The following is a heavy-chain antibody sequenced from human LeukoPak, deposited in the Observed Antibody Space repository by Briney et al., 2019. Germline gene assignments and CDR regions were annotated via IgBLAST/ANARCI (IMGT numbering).Heavy chain of an antibody. Sequence: GGSLRLSCAASGITFSDTWMSWVRRAPGKGLEWVARIQRIVNGGTTDYAAPVKGRFTVSRDDSKDMVFLQMNSLETEDTAVCYCTTHYRPGSHYNIFDYWGQGTLVTVSS. V-gene: IGHV3-15*01. CDR2: IQRIVNGGTT. J-gene: IGHJ4*02. CDR3: TTHYRPGSHYNIFDY. CDR1: GITFSDTW. D-gene: IGHD3-10*01.